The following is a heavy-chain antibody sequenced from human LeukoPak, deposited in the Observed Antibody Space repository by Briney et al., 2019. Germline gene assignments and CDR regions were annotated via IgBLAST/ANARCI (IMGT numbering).Heavy chain of an antibody. Sequence: PSETLSLTCTVSGGSISSSSYYWGWIRQPPGKGLEWIGSIYYSGSTYYNPSLKSRVTISVDTSKSQFSLKLSSVTAADTAVYYCARNPLLWFGELKFSYFDYWGQGTLVTVSS. V-gene: IGHV4-39*01. J-gene: IGHJ4*02. CDR2: IYYSGST. D-gene: IGHD3-10*01. CDR3: ARNPLLWFGELKFSYFDY. CDR1: GGSISSSSYY.